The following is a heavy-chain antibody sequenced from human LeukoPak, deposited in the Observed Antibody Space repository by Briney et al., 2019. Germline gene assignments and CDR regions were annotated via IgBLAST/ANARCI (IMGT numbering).Heavy chain of an antibody. CDR1: GGSISSYY. V-gene: IGHV4-59*12. D-gene: IGHD3-10*01. J-gene: IGHJ6*03. CDR3: ARSPPWVPSYMDI. Sequence: SETLSLTCTVSGGSISSYYWSWIRQPPGKGLEWIGYIYYSGSTNYNPSLKSRVTMSVDTSKNQFSLKLSSVTAADTAVYYCARSPPWVPSYMDIWGKGTTVTISS. CDR2: IYYSGST.